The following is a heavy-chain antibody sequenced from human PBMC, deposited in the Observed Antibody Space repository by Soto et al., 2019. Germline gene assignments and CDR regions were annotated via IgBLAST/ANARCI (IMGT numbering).Heavy chain of an antibody. Sequence: KASETLSLTGPVIGCDIARRGDSARRMRHRPEEGLERIGFVYYRGITDYNPSLRSRMNISADTSRNQFDLDVASVTVADPATYFCAASGGPEGHWFDPWGQGILVTVSS. CDR3: AASGGPEGHWFDP. CDR2: VYYRGIT. CDR1: GCDIARRGDS. D-gene: IGHD2-8*02. V-gene: IGHV4-31*02. J-gene: IGHJ5*02.